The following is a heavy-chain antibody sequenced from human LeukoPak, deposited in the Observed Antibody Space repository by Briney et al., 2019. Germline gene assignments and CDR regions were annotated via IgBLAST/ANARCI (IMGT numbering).Heavy chain of an antibody. D-gene: IGHD3-10*01. CDR3: AKGGYYGSGSSIPLLDY. J-gene: IGHJ4*02. V-gene: IGHV3-30*18. CDR1: GFTFSSYG. Sequence: GGSLRLSCAASGFTFSSYGMHWVRQAPGKGLEWVAVISYDGSNKYYADSVKGRFTISRDNSKSTLYLQMNSLRAEDTAVYYCAKGGYYGSGSSIPLLDYWGQGTLVTVSS. CDR2: ISYDGSNK.